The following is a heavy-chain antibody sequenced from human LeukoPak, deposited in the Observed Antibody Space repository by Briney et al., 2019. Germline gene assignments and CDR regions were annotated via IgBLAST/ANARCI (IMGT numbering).Heavy chain of an antibody. V-gene: IGHV3-30-3*01. CDR2: ISYDGSNK. CDR1: GFTFSSYA. D-gene: IGHD5-18*01. Sequence: GRSPRLSCAASGFTFSSYAMHWVRQAPGKGLEWVAVISYDGSNKYYADSVKGRFTISRDNSKNTLYLQMNSLRAEDTAVYYRARGLSRARDTAQDDYWGQGTLVTVSS. CDR3: ARGLSRARDTAQDDY. J-gene: IGHJ4*02.